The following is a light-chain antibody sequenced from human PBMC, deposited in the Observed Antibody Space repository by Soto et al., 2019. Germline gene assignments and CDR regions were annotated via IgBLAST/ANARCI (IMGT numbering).Light chain of an antibody. CDR3: LQDYNYPWA. Sequence: EIVLTQSPATLSLSPGERATLSCRASQSISSDVAWYQQKPGQAPRLLIYGASSRATGIPDRFSGSGSGTDFTLTISSLQPEDFATYYCLQDYNYPWAFGQGTKVDIK. J-gene: IGKJ1*01. CDR1: QSISSD. V-gene: IGKV3D-15*01. CDR2: GAS.